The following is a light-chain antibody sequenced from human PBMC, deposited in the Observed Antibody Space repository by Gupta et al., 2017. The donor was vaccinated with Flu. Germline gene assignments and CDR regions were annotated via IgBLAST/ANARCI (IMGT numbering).Light chain of an antibody. CDR2: EVS. V-gene: IGLV2-14*01. CDR3: SSYTSSSTNNWV. J-gene: IGLJ3*02. CDR1: SSDVGGYNY. Sequence: QSALTQPASVSGSPGQSITISCTGTSSDVGGYNYVSWYQQHPGKAPNLMIYEVSNRPSGVANRFSGSKSGNTAALTIAGLQAEDEADYYCSSYTSSSTNNWVFGGGTKLTVL.